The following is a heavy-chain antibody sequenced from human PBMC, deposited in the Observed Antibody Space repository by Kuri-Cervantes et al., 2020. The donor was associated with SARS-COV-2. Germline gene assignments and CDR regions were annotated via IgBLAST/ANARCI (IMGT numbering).Heavy chain of an antibody. D-gene: IGHD1-14*01. CDR1: GGSISSYY. J-gene: IGHJ4*02. Sequence: SETLSLTCTVSGGSISSYYWSWIRQPPGKGLEWIGYIYYSGSTNYNPSLKSRVTISVDTSKNQFSLELSSVTAADTAVYYCARDVYAHFDYWGQGTLVTVSS. CDR2: IYYSGST. CDR3: ARDVYAHFDY. V-gene: IGHV4-59*01.